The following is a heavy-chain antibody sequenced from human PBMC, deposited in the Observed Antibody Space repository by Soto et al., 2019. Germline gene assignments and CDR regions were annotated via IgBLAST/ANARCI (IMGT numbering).Heavy chain of an antibody. CDR2: ISGSGGST. CDR3: AKDTTRYSNYELDY. J-gene: IGHJ4*02. V-gene: IGHV3-23*01. CDR1: GFTFSSYA. D-gene: IGHD4-4*01. Sequence: GGSLRLSCAASGFTFSSYAMSWVRQAPGKGLEWVSAISGSGGSTYYADSVRGRFTISRDNSKNTLYLQMNSLRAEDTAVYYCAKDTTRYSNYELDYWGQGTLVTVSS.